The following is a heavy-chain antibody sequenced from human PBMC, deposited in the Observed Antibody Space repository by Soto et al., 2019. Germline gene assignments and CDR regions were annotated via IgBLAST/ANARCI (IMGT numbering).Heavy chain of an antibody. CDR2: INPNSGGT. Sequence: ASVKVSCKASGYTFTGYYMHWVRQAPGQGLEWMGWINPNSGGTNYAQRFQGWVTMTRDTSISTAYMELSRLRSDDTAVYYCARGGYYDSSGYANWFDPWGQGTLVTVSS. J-gene: IGHJ5*02. V-gene: IGHV1-2*04. CDR1: GYTFTGYY. CDR3: ARGGYYDSSGYANWFDP. D-gene: IGHD3-22*01.